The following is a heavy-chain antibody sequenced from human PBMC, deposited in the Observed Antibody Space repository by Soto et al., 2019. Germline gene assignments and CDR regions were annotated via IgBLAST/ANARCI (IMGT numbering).Heavy chain of an antibody. D-gene: IGHD2-15*01. CDR1: GFTFGSYE. CDR3: ARDSQIVPGYCSGGSCYLLYYYYYGMDV. CDR2: ISSSGSTI. Sequence: GGSLRLSCAASGFTFGSYEMNWVRQAPGKGLGWVSYISSSGSTIYYADSVKGRFTISRDNAKNSLYLQMNSLRAEDTAVYYCARDSQIVPGYCSGGSCYLLYYYYYGMDVWGQGTTVTVSS. J-gene: IGHJ6*02. V-gene: IGHV3-48*03.